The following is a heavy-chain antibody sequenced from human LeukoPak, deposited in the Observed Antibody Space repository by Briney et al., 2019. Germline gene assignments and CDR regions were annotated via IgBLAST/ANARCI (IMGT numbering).Heavy chain of an antibody. V-gene: IGHV3-48*04. CDR3: ARGQGDFWSGYYYYYYMDV. CDR1: GFTFSSYS. D-gene: IGHD3-3*01. J-gene: IGHJ6*03. CDR2: ISSSSGTI. Sequence: GGSLRLSCAASGFTFSSYSMNWVRQAPGKGLEWVSYISSSSGTIYNADSVTGRFTISRDNAKNSLYLQMNSLRAEDTALYYCARGQGDFWSGYYYYYYMDVWGKGTTVTISS.